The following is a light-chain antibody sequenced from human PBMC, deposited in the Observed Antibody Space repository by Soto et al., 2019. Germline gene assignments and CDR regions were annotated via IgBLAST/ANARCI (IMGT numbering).Light chain of an antibody. Sequence: EIVLTQSPGTLSLSPGERATLSCRASQSVSSSYLAWYQQKPGQAPRLLIYGASSRATGIPNRFSGTGSETDFTLTISRLEPEDFAVYYCQQYGSSPPWTFGQGTKVDNK. CDR2: GAS. V-gene: IGKV3-20*01. J-gene: IGKJ1*01. CDR1: QSVSSSY. CDR3: QQYGSSPPWT.